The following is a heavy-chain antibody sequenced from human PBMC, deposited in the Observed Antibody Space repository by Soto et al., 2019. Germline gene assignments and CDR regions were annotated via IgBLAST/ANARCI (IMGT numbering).Heavy chain of an antibody. CDR3: VRDGTKTLRDWFDP. Sequence: SETLSLTCTVSGASISGFYWSWIRKSAGKGLEWIGRIYATGTTDYNPSLKSRVMMSVDTSKKQFSQKLRSVTAADTAVYYCVRDGTKTLRDWFDPWGQGISVTVSP. CDR2: IYATGTT. D-gene: IGHD1-1*01. J-gene: IGHJ5*02. CDR1: GASISGFY. V-gene: IGHV4-4*07.